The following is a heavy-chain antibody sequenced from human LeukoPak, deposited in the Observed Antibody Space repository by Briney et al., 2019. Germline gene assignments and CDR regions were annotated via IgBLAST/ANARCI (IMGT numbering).Heavy chain of an antibody. J-gene: IGHJ4*01. D-gene: IGHD3-22*01. V-gene: IGHV4-59*08. CDR2: IYSSGSA. CDR1: GSSINNNF. Sequence: SETLSLTCTVSGSSINNNFWTWIRQPPGKGLEWIGYIYSSGSANYNPSIKSRVIISGDTSKNQISLKLTSMTAADTAVYFCARHRDYYDTWGRGTLVTVSS. CDR3: ARHRDYYDT.